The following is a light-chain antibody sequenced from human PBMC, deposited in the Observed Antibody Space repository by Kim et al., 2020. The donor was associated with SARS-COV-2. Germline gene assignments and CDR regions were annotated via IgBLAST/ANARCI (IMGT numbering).Light chain of an antibody. CDR1: SSNIGAGYD. Sequence: RVTICCSRSSSNIGAGYDVHWCQQLPGAAPKLLIYGNTNRPSGVPDRFSGAQSGTSSSLAITGLQAEDEADYYCQSYDSSLSGGVFGGGTQLTVL. CDR3: QSYDSSLSGGV. V-gene: IGLV1-40*01. J-gene: IGLJ3*02. CDR2: GNT.